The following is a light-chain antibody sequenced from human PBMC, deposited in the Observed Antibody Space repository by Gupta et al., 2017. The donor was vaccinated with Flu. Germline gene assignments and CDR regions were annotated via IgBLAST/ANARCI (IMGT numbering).Light chain of an antibody. CDR1: QSVSSY. CDR2: DAS. J-gene: IGKJ5*01. CDR3: QQRNNGPFSIT. Sequence: EIVLTQSPATLSLSPGERATLSCRASQSVSSYLAWYQQKPGQAPRLLIYDASNRATGIPARFSGSGDGTDFTLTISSREPEDFAVYYCQQRNNGPFSITFGQGTPMEIK. V-gene: IGKV3-11*01.